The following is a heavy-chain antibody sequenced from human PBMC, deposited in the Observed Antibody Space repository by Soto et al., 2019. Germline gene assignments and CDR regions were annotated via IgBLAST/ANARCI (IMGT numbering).Heavy chain of an antibody. J-gene: IGHJ6*02. CDR2: IYYSGST. V-gene: IGHV4-61*01. CDR3: AGVVTPVYYYFGMDV. CDR1: GGSVSSDSYY. D-gene: IGHD2-21*02. Sequence: PSETLSLTCTVSGGSVSSDSYYWSWIRQPPGKGLEWIGYIYYSGSTNYNPSLKSRVTISVDTSKNQFSLKLSSVTAADTAVYYCAGVVTPVYYYFGMDVWGQGTTVTVSS.